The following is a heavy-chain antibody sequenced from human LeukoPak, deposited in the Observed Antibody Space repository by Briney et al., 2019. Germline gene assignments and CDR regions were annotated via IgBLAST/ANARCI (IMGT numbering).Heavy chain of an antibody. V-gene: IGHV4-34*01. Sequence: SETLSLTCAVYGGSFSGYYWSWIRQPPGKGLEWIGEINHSRSTNYNPSLRSRVTISVDTSKNQFSLKLSSVTAADTAVYYCARVRATGAHDYWGQGTLVTVSS. J-gene: IGHJ4*02. CDR2: INHSRST. CDR3: ARVRATGAHDY. CDR1: GGSFSGYY. D-gene: IGHD7-27*01.